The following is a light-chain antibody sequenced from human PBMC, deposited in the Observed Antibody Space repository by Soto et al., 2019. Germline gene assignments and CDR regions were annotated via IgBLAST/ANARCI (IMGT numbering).Light chain of an antibody. CDR3: QQLHDYPIT. V-gene: IGKV1-9*01. CDR1: QGISSY. CDR2: AAS. Sequence: DIQMTQSPSSLSASVGDRVTITCRAGQGISSYLAWYQQKPGKAPKLLIYAASSLQSGVPSRFSGSGSGTDFTLTISSLQPEDFATYYCQQLHDYPITFGQGTRLEI. J-gene: IGKJ5*01.